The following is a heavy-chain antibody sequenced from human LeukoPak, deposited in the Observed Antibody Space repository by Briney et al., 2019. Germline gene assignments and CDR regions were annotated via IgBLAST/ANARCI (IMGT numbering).Heavy chain of an antibody. CDR2: ISYDGSNK. J-gene: IGHJ4*02. V-gene: IGHV3-30-3*01. D-gene: IGHD3-3*01. CDR3: ARADYDFWSGYLNYFDY. Sequence: GGSLRLSCAASGFTFSSYAMPWVRQATGKGLEWVAVISYDGSNKYYADSVKGRFTISRDNSKNTLYLQMNSLRAEDTAVYYCARADYDFWSGYLNYFDYWGQGTLVTVSS. CDR1: GFTFSSYA.